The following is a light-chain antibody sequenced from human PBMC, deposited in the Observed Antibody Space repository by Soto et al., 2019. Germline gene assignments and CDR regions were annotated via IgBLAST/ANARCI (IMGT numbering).Light chain of an antibody. V-gene: IGLV1-47*01. J-gene: IGLJ2*01. CDR2: RNN. CDR1: SSNIGSNY. Sequence: QSVLTQPPSASGTPGQRVTISCSGSSSNIGSNYVYWYQQLPGTAPKLLIYRNNQRPSGVPDRFSGSKSGTSASLAISGLRSGDEAEYYCAAWDDSLVVFGGGTKLTVL. CDR3: AAWDDSLVV.